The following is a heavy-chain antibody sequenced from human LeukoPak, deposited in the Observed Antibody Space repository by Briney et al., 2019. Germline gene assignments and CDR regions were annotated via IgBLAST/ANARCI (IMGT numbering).Heavy chain of an antibody. J-gene: IGHJ4*02. Sequence: PGGSLRLSCAASGFTFSSYGMHWVRQAPGKGLEWVAVIWYDGNNKYYADSVKGRFTISRDNSKNTLYLQMNSLRAEDTAVYYVAKGSWNGSGLDHLDNWGQGTLVTVSS. CDR1: GFTFSSYG. CDR2: IWYDGNNK. CDR3: AKGSWNGSGLDHLDN. D-gene: IGHD3-10*01. V-gene: IGHV3-30*02.